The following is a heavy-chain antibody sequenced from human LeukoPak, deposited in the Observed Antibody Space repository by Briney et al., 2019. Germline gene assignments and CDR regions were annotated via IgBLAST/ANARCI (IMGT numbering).Heavy chain of an antibody. CDR1: GDSINYYY. J-gene: IGHJ3*02. Sequence: SETLSLTCTVSGDSINYYYWSWIRQSPGKGLEWIGYVYYNGSAKYNPSLKSRVTISVDMSKNQFSLKVSSVTAADTAVYYCARGLLGDAFDIWGQGTMVTVSS. CDR3: ARGLLGDAFDI. CDR2: VYYNGSA. V-gene: IGHV4-59*01. D-gene: IGHD5-18*01.